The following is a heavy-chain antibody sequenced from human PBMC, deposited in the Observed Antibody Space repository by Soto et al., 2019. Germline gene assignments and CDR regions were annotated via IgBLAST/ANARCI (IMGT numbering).Heavy chain of an antibody. Sequence: RRLSCAASGFTFSSYSMNWVRQAPGKGLEWVSSISSSSSYIYYADSVKGRFTISRDNAKNSLYLQMNSLRAEDTAVYYCAREELPALDYWGQGTLVTVSS. J-gene: IGHJ4*02. CDR1: GFTFSSYS. D-gene: IGHD1-26*01. CDR3: AREELPALDY. V-gene: IGHV3-21*01. CDR2: ISSSSSYI.